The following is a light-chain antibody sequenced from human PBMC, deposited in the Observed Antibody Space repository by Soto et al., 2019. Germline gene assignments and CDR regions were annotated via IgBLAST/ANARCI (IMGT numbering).Light chain of an antibody. V-gene: IGLV2-14*01. Sequence: QSALTQPASVSGSPGQSITISCTGTSSDVGGHNYVSWYQQHPGKAPKLMIYEVSNRPSGVSNRFSGSKSGNTASLTISGIQDEDEADYYCSSYIRRNTPYVFGRGLKVTVL. CDR1: SSDVGGHNY. J-gene: IGLJ1*01. CDR3: SSYIRRNTPYV. CDR2: EVS.